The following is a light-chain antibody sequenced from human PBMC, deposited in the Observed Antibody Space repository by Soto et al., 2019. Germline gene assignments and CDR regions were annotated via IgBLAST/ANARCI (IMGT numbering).Light chain of an antibody. CDR1: QSVSRW. J-gene: IGKJ1*01. CDR2: EAS. CDR3: QQFNSKVWT. V-gene: IGKV1-5*01. Sequence: DIQMTQSPSTLSASVGETVTITCRASQSVSRWLNWYQQKSGKAPRLLIYEASNLEIGVPSRFSGSGSGTEFILTINSLQPADSATYYCQQFNSKVWTFGQGTKVEI.